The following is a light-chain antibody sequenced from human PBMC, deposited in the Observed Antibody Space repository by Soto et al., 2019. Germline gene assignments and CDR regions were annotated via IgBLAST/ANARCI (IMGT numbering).Light chain of an antibody. CDR3: QSYDSSFLRV. CDR2: GNS. V-gene: IGLV1-40*01. Sequence: QSVLTQPPSVSGAPGQRVTISCTGSSSNIGAGYDVHWYQQLPGTAPKLLIYGNSNRPSGVPDRFSGSKSGTSASLAITGLQAEDEADYYCQSYDSSFLRVFGGGTKVTVL. J-gene: IGLJ3*02. CDR1: SSNIGAGYD.